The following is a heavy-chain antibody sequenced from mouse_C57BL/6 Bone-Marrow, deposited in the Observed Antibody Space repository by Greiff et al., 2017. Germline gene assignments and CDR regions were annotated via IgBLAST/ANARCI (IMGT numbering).Heavy chain of an antibody. Sequence: EVQLQQSGPELVKPGASVKISCKASGYTFTDYYMNWVKQSHGKSLEWIGDINPNNGGTSYNQKFKGKATLTVDKSSSTAYMELRSLTSEDSAVYYCARAIYYYGRGYAMDYWGQGTSVTVSS. CDR3: ARAIYYYGRGYAMDY. J-gene: IGHJ4*01. CDR2: INPNNGGT. D-gene: IGHD1-1*01. CDR1: GYTFTDYY. V-gene: IGHV1-26*01.